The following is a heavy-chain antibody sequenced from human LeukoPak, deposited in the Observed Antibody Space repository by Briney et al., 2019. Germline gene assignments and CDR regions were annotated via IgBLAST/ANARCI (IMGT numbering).Heavy chain of an antibody. D-gene: IGHD3-16*02. V-gene: IGHV3-20*01. CDR1: GFTFDDYG. J-gene: IGHJ5*02. CDR3: ARDMSTFGGVIGMTNWFDP. Sequence: GGSLRLSCAASGFTFDDYGMSWVRQAPGKGLEWVSGINWNGGSTGYADSVKGRFTIFRDNAKNSLYLQMSSLRAEDTALYHCARDMSTFGGVIGMTNWFDPWGQGTLVTVSS. CDR2: INWNGGST.